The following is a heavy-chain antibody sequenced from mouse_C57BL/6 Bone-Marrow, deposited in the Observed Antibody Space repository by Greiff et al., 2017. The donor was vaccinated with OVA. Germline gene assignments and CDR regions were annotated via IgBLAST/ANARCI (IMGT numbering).Heavy chain of an antibody. CDR3: ARDRAGYPPYFDV. CDR1: GYSITSCYY. Sequence: EVKLQQSGPGLVKPSQSLSLTCSVPGYSITSCYYWNWIRQFPGNKLEWMGYISYDGSNNYNPSLKNRISITRDTSKNQFFLKLNSVTTEDTATYYCARDRAGYPPYFDVWDTGTTVTVSS. V-gene: IGHV3-6*01. CDR2: ISYDGSN. J-gene: IGHJ1*03. D-gene: IGHD3-1*01.